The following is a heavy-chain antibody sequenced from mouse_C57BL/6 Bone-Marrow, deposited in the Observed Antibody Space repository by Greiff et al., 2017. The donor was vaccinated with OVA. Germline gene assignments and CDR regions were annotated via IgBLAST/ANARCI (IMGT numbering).Heavy chain of an antibody. CDR1: GYTFTSYG. D-gene: IGHD1-1*01. V-gene: IGHV1-81*01. CDR2: IYPRSGNT. CDR3: ARSGYGSSWFAY. J-gene: IGHJ3*01. Sequence: VKLVESGAELARPGASVKLSCKASGYTFTSYGISWVKQRTGQGLEWIGEIYPRSGNTYYNEKFKGKATLTADKSSSTAYMELRSLTSEDSAVYFCARSGYGSSWFAYWGQGTLVTVSA.